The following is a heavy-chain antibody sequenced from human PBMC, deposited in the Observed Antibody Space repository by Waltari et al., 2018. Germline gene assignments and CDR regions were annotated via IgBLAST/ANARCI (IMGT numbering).Heavy chain of an antibody. V-gene: IGHV3-23*01. CDR1: GLTFSTTA. Sequence: EVQLLESGGGLAEPGGSLRLSCAASGLTFSTTAIPRVRQAPGKGRAWVSVISGSGSGTYYADSGKGRFFTSRDNSKNTVFLQMSGLSAADTAVYYCATVPHRSGYTPRETQYYLYMDVWGKGTAVTVSS. J-gene: IGHJ6*04. CDR2: ISGSGSGT. CDR3: ATVPHRSGYTPRETQYYLYMDV. D-gene: IGHD5-18*01.